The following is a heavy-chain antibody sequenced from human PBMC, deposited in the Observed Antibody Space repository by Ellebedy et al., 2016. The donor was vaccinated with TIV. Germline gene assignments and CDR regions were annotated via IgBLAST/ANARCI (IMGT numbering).Heavy chain of an antibody. D-gene: IGHD2-2*01. CDR1: GYTFTTYY. J-gene: IGHJ4*02. V-gene: IGHV1-46*01. Sequence: AASVKVSCTASGYTFTTYYLHWVRQPPGQGLEWMGIINPSGGSTSYAQNFQGRVTMTRDTSTSTVYMELSSLTSEDTAVYYCARRDCSGSSCYFDYWGQGTLVTVSS. CDR3: ARRDCSGSSCYFDY. CDR2: INPSGGST.